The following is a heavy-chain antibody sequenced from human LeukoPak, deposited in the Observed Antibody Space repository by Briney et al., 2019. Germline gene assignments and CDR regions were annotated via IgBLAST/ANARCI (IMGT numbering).Heavy chain of an antibody. D-gene: IGHD3-22*01. J-gene: IGHJ4*02. CDR2: INPNSGGT. CDR3: ARFTYYYDSSGYYYPDY. Sequence: ASVKVSCKASGYTFTDFYMHWVRQAPGQGLEWMGWINPNSGGTNYAQKVQGRVTMTADTSTSTSYMELRSLRSDDTAVYYCARFTYYYDSSGYYYPDYWGQGTLVTVSS. V-gene: IGHV1-2*02. CDR1: GYTFTDFY.